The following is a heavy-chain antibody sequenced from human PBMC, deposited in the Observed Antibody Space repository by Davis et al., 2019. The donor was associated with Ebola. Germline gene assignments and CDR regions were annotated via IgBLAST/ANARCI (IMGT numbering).Heavy chain of an antibody. CDR3: AGPSSSGRTTDY. CDR2: IRDDETDK. Sequence: GESLKISCAASGFTFSNYGMQWVRQAPGKGLEWVAFIRDDETDKYYEDFVKGRFTISRDNSKNTLYLQMNSLRAEDTAVYYCAGPSSSGRTTDYWGQGALVTVSS. CDR1: GFTFSNYG. J-gene: IGHJ4*02. D-gene: IGHD6-19*01. V-gene: IGHV3-30*02.